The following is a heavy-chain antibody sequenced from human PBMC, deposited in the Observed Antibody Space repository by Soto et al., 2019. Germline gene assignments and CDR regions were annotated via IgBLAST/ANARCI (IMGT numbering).Heavy chain of an antibody. CDR1: GYAFTSYY. V-gene: IGHV1-46*01. CDR3: AREPMIVVVITGDAFDI. D-gene: IGHD3-22*01. CDR2: INPSGGST. J-gene: IGHJ3*02. Sequence: ASVKVSCKASGYAFTSYYMHWVRQAPGQGLEWMGIINPSGGSTGYAQKFQGRVTMTRDTSTSTVYMELSSLRSEDTAVYYCAREPMIVVVITGDAFDIWGQGTMVTVSS.